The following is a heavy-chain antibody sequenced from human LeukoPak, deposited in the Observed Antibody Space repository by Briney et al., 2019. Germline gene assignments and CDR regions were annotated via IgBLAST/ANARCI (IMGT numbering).Heavy chain of an antibody. CDR3: ARGRITIFRVVTPHFDC. D-gene: IGHD3-3*01. CDR1: VDSISSYY. Sequence: PSETLSLTCTVSVDSISSYYWTWIRQSPGTGLECIGYIHDSVNTDYNPSLKSRVTISVDTSNKQFSLKLNSVTAADTAVYYCARGRITIFRVVTPHFDCWGQGTLVTVSS. CDR2: IHDSVNT. J-gene: IGHJ4*02. V-gene: IGHV4-59*01.